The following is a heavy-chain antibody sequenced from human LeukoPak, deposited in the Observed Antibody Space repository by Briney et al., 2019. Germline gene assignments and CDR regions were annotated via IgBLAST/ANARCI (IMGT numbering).Heavy chain of an antibody. J-gene: IGHJ4*02. D-gene: IGHD3-22*01. CDR1: GFTFSTSW. CDR3: AKRGVVIRVILVGFHKEAYYSDS. CDR2: IDKHGNGK. Sequence: GGSLRLSCVASGFTFSTSWVTWVRQAPGTGLEWVANIDKHGNGKYYVDSVKGRFTISRDNSKNTLYLHMSSLRAEDTAVYFCAKRGVVIRVILVGFHKEAYYSDSWGQGALVTVSS. V-gene: IGHV3-7*03.